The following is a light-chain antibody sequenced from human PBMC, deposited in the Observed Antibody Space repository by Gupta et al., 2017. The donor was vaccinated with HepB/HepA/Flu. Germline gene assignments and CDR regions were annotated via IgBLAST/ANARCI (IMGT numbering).Light chain of an antibody. CDR3: QQYGRSTWT. V-gene: IGKV3-20*01. CDR2: SAS. Sequence: EVVLTQSPGTLSLSPGARATLSCRASQSVSSNYLAWYQQKPGQAPRLLIYSASSRATGIPDRFSGSGSGTDFTLTINRLEPEDFAVYYCQQYGRSTWTFGQGTKVEI. J-gene: IGKJ1*01. CDR1: QSVSSNY.